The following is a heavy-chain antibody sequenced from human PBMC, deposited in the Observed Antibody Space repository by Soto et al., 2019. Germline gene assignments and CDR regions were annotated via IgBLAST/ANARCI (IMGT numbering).Heavy chain of an antibody. CDR1: GGSVNYGDYY. D-gene: IGHD1-26*01. CDR2: IYYSGSI. Sequence: SETLSLTCTVSGGSVNYGDYYWSWIRQPPGKGLVWLGYIYYSGSIYYNPSLKSRVTISADTSKNQFSLRLSSVTAADTAVYYCARGELGRDYYFDYWGQGTLVTVSS. J-gene: IGHJ4*02. V-gene: IGHV4-30-4*01. CDR3: ARGELGRDYYFDY.